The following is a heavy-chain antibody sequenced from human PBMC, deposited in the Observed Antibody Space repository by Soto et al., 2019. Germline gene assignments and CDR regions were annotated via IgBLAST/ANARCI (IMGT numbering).Heavy chain of an antibody. J-gene: IGHJ4*02. Sequence: QVQLVESGGGVVQPGRSLRLSCAASGFTFSHYAMHWVRQAPGKGLEWVALMSYDGSNEYYADSVKGRFTISRDNSKNTLYLQKNSLRAEDTAVYYCAKDGSHNFDYWGQGALGTVSS. CDR2: MSYDGSNE. V-gene: IGHV3-30*18. CDR1: GFTFSHYA. CDR3: AKDGSHNFDY. D-gene: IGHD1-26*01.